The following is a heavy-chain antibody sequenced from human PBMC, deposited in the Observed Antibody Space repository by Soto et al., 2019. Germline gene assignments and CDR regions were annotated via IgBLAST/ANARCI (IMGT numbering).Heavy chain of an antibody. D-gene: IGHD1-1*01. J-gene: IGHJ4*02. Sequence: GGSLRLSXAASGFTFSMYWMHWVRQVPGKGPEWVSRINDDGISTNYADSVKGRFTISRDNAKNTLYLQMNALRVEDTAVYYCTRGPRSTSTGTGAFWGQGTLVTVSS. CDR2: INDDGIST. V-gene: IGHV3-74*01. CDR3: TRGPRSTSTGTGAF. CDR1: GFTFSMYW.